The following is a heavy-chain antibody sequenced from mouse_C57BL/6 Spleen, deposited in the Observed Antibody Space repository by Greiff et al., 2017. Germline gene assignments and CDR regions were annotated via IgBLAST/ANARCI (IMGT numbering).Heavy chain of an antibody. CDR3: ATGNPLAY. Sequence: QVQLQQSGAELVRPGASVKLSCKASGYTFTDYYINWVKQRPGQGLEWIARIYPESGNTYYNEKFKGKATLTAEKSSSTAYMQLSSLTSEDSAVYFCATGNPLAYWGQGTLVTVSA. J-gene: IGHJ3*01. CDR2: IYPESGNT. V-gene: IGHV1-76*01. CDR1: GYTFTDYY. D-gene: IGHD4-1*01.